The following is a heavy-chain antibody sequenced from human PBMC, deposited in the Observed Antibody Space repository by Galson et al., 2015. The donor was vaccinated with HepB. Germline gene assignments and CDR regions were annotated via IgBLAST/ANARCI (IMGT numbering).Heavy chain of an antibody. CDR2: ISAYNGNT. J-gene: IGHJ6*02. CDR1: GYTFTNYG. Sequence: SVKVSCKASGYTFTNYGISWVRQAPGQGLEWMGWISAYNGNTNYAQKVQGRVTMATDTSTRTAYMELRSLRSEDTAVYYCAKDWFGVTSGMDVWGQGNTVTVSS. CDR3: AKDWFGVTSGMDV. D-gene: IGHD3-10*01. V-gene: IGHV1-18*04.